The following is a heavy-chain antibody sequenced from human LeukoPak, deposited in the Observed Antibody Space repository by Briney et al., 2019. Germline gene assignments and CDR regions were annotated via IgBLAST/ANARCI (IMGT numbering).Heavy chain of an antibody. Sequence: PSETLSLTCAVYGGSFSGYYWSWIRQPPGKGLEWIGEINHSGSTNYNPSLKSRVTISVDTSKNQFSLKLSSVTAADTAVYYCARQRRGKRSPFDYWGQGTLVTVSS. V-gene: IGHV4-34*01. J-gene: IGHJ4*02. D-gene: IGHD3-10*01. CDR2: INHSGST. CDR3: ARQRRGKRSPFDY. CDR1: GGSFSGYY.